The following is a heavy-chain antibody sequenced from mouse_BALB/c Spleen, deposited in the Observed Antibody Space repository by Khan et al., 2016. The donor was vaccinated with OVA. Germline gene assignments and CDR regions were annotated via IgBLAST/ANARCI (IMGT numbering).Heavy chain of an antibody. V-gene: IGHV1S132*01. CDR1: GYIFTSYW. J-gene: IGHJ3*01. CDR2: FYPGTGST. Sequence: QVQLKESGAELVRPGASVKLSCKTSGYIFTSYWIHWVTQRSAQALAWIARFYPGTGSTFYTALFKVKPTLTADQSSSPASMQLSSLQSADSAVSCCAREEGNTSAGWAEGGQGTRVT. CDR3: AREEGNTSAGWAE. D-gene: IGHD3-3*01.